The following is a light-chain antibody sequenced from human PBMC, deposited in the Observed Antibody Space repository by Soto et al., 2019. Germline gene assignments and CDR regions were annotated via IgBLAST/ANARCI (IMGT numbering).Light chain of an antibody. CDR2: DTS. J-gene: IGKJ1*01. CDR1: QNINSW. Sequence: DIQMTQSPSTLSASVGDRVTITCRASQNINSWLAWYQQKPGKAPKLLIYDTSYLESGVPSRFSGSGSGTEFTLTISSLQPDDLATYYCQQYNSFWTVGQGTKVEI. V-gene: IGKV1-5*01. CDR3: QQYNSFWT.